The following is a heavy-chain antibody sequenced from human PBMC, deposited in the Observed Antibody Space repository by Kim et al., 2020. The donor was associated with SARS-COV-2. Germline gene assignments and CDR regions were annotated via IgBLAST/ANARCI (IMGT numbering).Heavy chain of an antibody. CDR2: IYDSGNT. CDR3: ARAPNDFWSGYPYYFDY. Sequence: SETLSLTCTVSGGSVSSGSYLWSWIRQPPGKGLEWIGYIYDSGNTNYNPSLKSRVTTSVDTSKNQFSLKLRSVTAADTAVYYCARAPNDFWSGYPYYFDYWGQGTLVTVSS. CDR1: GGSVSSGSYL. J-gene: IGHJ4*02. V-gene: IGHV4-61*01. D-gene: IGHD3-3*01.